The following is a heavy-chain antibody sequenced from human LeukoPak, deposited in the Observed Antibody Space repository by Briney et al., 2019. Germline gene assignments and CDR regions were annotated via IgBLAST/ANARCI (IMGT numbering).Heavy chain of an antibody. V-gene: IGHV3-21*01. CDR2: ISSSSSYI. CDR3: ARDLEMDSGSYYLRGFDP. Sequence: PGGSLRLSCAASGFSVSNDYLSWVRQAPGKGLEWVSSISSSSSYIYYADSAKGRFTISRDNAKNSLQLQMNSLRSEDTSVCYCARDLEMDSGSYYLRGFDPWGQGTLVTVSP. D-gene: IGHD3-10*01. CDR1: GFSVSNDY. J-gene: IGHJ5*02.